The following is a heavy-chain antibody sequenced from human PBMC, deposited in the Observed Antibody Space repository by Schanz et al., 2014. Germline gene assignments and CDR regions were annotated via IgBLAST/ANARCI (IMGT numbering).Heavy chain of an antibody. Sequence: QVQLVQSGTQVKKPGASVKVSCKASGYTLSAYSLHWVRQAPGQGLEWMGIVNPSVRGTHFAREFQGRVTVTSDTSTSTVYMELSGLRSEDTAVYYCTRLRRADPNGFDVWGQGTTVNVS. CDR3: TRLRRADPNGFDV. CDR2: VNPSVRGT. CDR1: GYTLSAYS. D-gene: IGHD6-19*01. V-gene: IGHV1-46*01. J-gene: IGHJ6*02.